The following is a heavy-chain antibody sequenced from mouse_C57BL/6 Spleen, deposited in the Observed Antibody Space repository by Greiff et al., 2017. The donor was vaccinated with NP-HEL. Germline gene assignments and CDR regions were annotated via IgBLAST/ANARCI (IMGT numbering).Heavy chain of an antibody. CDR2: INPGSGGT. CDR1: GYAFTNYL. CDR3: ARGYYGYYYAMDY. V-gene: IGHV1-54*01. Sequence: QVQLQQSGAELVRPGTSVKVSCKASGYAFTNYLIEWVKQRPGQGLEWIGVINPGSGGTNYNEKFKGKATLTADKSSSTAYMQLSSLTSEDSAVYFCARGYYGYYYAMDYWGQGTSVTVSS. D-gene: IGHD1-1*01. J-gene: IGHJ4*01.